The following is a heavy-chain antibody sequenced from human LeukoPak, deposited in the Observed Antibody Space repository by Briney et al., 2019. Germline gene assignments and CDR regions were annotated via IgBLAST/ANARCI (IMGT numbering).Heavy chain of an antibody. V-gene: IGHV4-34*01. Sequence: SETLSLTCAVYGGSFSDKNWNWIRQPPGKGLEWIGEISHRGSTSYSPSLQSRVSISVDTSKNQFSLKVSSVTAADTAVYYCARGILGATKEEAFWGQGSLVTVSS. CDR3: ARGILGATKEEAF. D-gene: IGHD1-26*01. CDR2: ISHRGST. J-gene: IGHJ4*02. CDR1: GGSFSDKN.